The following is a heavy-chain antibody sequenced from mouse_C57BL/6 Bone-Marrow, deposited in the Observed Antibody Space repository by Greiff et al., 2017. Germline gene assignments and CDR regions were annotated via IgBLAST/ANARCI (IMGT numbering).Heavy chain of an antibody. CDR3: ATYDYDEGAAMDY. CDR2: ISYDGSN. Sequence: EVQLQESGPGLVKPSQSLSLTCSVTGYSITSGYYWNWIRQFPGNKLEWMGYISYDGSNNYNPSLKNRISITRDTSKNQFFLKLNSVTTEDTATYYCATYDYDEGAAMDYWGQGNSVTVSS. D-gene: IGHD2-4*01. V-gene: IGHV3-6*01. CDR1: GYSITSGYY. J-gene: IGHJ4*01.